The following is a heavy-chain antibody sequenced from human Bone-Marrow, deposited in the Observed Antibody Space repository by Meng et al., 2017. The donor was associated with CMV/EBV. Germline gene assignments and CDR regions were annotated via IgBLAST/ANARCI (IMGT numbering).Heavy chain of an antibody. D-gene: IGHD2-2*03. CDR1: GYTFTGYY. J-gene: IGHJ6*02. V-gene: IGHV1-2*02. CDR3: ARDRDWIYAASNYYYYYGMDV. Sequence: ASVKVSCKASGYTFTGYYMHWVRQAPGQGLEWMGWINPNSGGTNYAQKFQGRVTMTRGTSISTAYMELSRLRSDDMAVYYCARDRDWIYAASNYYYYYGMDVWGQGTTVTVSS. CDR2: INPNSGGT.